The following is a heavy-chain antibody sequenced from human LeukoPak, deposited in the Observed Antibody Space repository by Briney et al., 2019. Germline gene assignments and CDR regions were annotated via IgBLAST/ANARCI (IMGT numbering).Heavy chain of an antibody. CDR1: GFPFSDYS. V-gene: IGHV3-11*01. CDR2: ISSSGSTI. Sequence: GGSLRLSCAASGFPFSDYSMSWIRQAPGKGLEWVSYISSSGSTIYYADSVKGRFTISRDNAKNSLYLQMNSLRAEDTAVYYCARDNDYVWGSYRYVSYWGQGTLVTVSS. J-gene: IGHJ4*02. CDR3: ARDNDYVWGSYRYVSY. D-gene: IGHD3-16*02.